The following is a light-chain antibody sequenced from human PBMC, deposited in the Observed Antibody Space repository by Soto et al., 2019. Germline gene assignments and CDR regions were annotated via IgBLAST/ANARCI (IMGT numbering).Light chain of an antibody. Sequence: DIQMTQSPSSVSASVGDRVTITCRASQGISSWLAWYQQKPGKAPKLLIYAASSLQSGVPSRFSGSGSGTEFTLIISGLQPDDSATYYCQQYTNTNHPWMFGQGTKVEI. CDR2: AAS. V-gene: IGKV1-12*01. CDR3: QQYTNTNHPWM. J-gene: IGKJ1*01. CDR1: QGISSW.